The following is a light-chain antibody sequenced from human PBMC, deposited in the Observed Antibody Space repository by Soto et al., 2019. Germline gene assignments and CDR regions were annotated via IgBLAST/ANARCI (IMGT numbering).Light chain of an antibody. CDR1: SSNIGNNY. J-gene: IGLJ2*01. CDR3: ATWGRSLSVVV. Sequence: QSVLTQPPSVSAAPGQKVTISCSGSSSNIGNNYVFWYQQLPGTAPKLLIYDNDKRPSGIPDRFAGSKSGTSATLGITGIQTGDEADYYCATWGRSLSVVVFCGGTKVTVL. V-gene: IGLV1-51*01. CDR2: DND.